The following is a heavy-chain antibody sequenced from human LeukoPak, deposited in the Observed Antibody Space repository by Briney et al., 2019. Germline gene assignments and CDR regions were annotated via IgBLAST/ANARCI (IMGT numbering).Heavy chain of an antibody. CDR1: GFTFSRYA. CDR3: ARTMQDIVVVPAADEYYYYGMDV. CDR2: ISYYESNK. Sequence: SGGALRLYCAASGFTFSRYAMHWVRQAPGKGLEWVAVISYYESNKYYADSVKGRFTISRDNSKNTLYLQMNSLRAEDTAVYYCARTMQDIVVVPAADEYYYYGMDVWGQGTTVSVSS. J-gene: IGHJ6*02. D-gene: IGHD2-2*01. V-gene: IGHV3-30-3*01.